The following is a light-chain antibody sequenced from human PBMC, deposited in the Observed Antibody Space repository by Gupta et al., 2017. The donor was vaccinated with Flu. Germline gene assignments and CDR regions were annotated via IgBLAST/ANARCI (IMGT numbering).Light chain of an antibody. CDR1: QSLPAS. Sequence: DIQMTQSPSTLSAPVGARVTITCRASQSLPASLAWYQQKPGKAPKLLIYGVSTLESGVPSRFRGSGSGTEFTLTISSLQPDDFATYYWQQYHYQGTFGQGTKVEIK. CDR2: GVS. V-gene: IGKV1-5*03. J-gene: IGKJ1*01. CDR3: QQYHYQGT.